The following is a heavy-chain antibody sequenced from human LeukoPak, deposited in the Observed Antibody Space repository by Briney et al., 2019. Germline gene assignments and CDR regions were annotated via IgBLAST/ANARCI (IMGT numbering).Heavy chain of an antibody. V-gene: IGHV5-51*01. D-gene: IGHD1-1*01. CDR3: ARPQRERSWYFDL. Sequence: GESLKISCKGSGYSFTNYWIAWVRQMPGKGLEWMGIIYLDDSDTKYSPPFQGQVTISVDKSISTAYLQLTSLKASDTAMHYCARPQRERSWYFDLWGRGTLVTVSS. CDR1: GYSFTNYW. J-gene: IGHJ2*01. CDR2: IYLDDSDT.